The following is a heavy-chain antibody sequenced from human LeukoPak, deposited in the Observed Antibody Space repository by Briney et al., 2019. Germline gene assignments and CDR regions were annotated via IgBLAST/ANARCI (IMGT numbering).Heavy chain of an antibody. CDR2: IKQDGSEK. Sequence: GGSLRLSCAASGFTFSDAWMTWVRQAPGKGLEWVANIKQDGSEKYYVDSVKGRFTISRDNAKNSLYLQMNSLRAEDTAVYYCARALTRAFDIWGQGTMVTVSS. D-gene: IGHD1-14*01. CDR3: ARALTRAFDI. CDR1: GFTFSDAW. V-gene: IGHV3-7*01. J-gene: IGHJ3*02.